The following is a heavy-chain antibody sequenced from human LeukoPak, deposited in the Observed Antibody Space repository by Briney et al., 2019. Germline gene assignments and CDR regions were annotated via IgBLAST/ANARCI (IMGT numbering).Heavy chain of an antibody. J-gene: IGHJ4*02. CDR1: GLTFSNYA. D-gene: IGHD3-16*01. Sequence: GGSLRLSCAASGLTFSNYAMNWVRQAPGKGLEWVSAIDSGGGTYYADSVKGRFTISRDNSKNTLYLQSNSLRAEDTAVYYCAKGPQGDWGQGALVTVSS. CDR2: IDSGGGT. CDR3: AKGPQGD. V-gene: IGHV3-23*01.